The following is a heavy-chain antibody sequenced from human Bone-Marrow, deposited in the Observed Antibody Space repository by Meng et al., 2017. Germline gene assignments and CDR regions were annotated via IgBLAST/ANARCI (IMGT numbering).Heavy chain of an antibody. CDR1: GFTFSSYA. Sequence: GESLKISCVASGFTFSSYAMSWVRQAPGKGLEWVSAISGSGGSTYYADSVKGRFTISRDNSKNTLYLQMNSLRAEDTAVYYCAKVDYDFWSGYHLYYYYGMDVWGQGTTVTVSS. J-gene: IGHJ6*02. V-gene: IGHV3-23*01. D-gene: IGHD3-3*01. CDR3: AKVDYDFWSGYHLYYYYGMDV. CDR2: ISGSGGST.